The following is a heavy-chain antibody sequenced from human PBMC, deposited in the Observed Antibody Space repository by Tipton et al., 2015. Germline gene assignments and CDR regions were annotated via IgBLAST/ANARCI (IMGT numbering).Heavy chain of an antibody. J-gene: IGHJ4*02. D-gene: IGHD4-23*01. Sequence: TLSLTCSVSSDSISKYYWSWIRQPPGKELEWIGYIQYSGSTNYNPSLKSRVTISVDTSKNQFSLNLNSVTAADTAVYYCARARGRHGGLFDSWGQGILVTVSS. CDR3: ARARGRHGGLFDS. CDR2: IQYSGST. V-gene: IGHV4-59*01. CDR1: SDSISKYY.